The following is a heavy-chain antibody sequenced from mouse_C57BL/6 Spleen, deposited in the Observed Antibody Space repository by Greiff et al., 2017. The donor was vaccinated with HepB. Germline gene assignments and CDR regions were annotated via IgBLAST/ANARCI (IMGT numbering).Heavy chain of an antibody. CDR2: IYPGDGDT. CDR1: GYAFSSSW. Sequence: VKLMESGPELVKPGASVKISCKASGYAFSSSWMNWVKQRPGKGLEWIGRIYPGDGDTNYNGKFKGKATLTADKSSSTAYMQLSSLTSEDSAVYFCAREDSSGYGWFAYWGQGTLVTVSA. V-gene: IGHV1-82*01. CDR3: AREDSSGYGWFAY. D-gene: IGHD3-2*02. J-gene: IGHJ3*01.